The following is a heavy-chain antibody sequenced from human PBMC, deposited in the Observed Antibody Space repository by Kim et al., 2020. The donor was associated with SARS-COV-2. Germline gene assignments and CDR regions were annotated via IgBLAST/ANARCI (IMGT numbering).Heavy chain of an antibody. D-gene: IGHD3-3*01. CDR1: GYTFTSYG. V-gene: IGHV1-18*01. CDR3: ARSVVVTIFGVVITPAYYYYMDV. J-gene: IGHJ6*03. CDR2: ISAYNGNT. Sequence: ASVKVSCKASGYTFTSYGISWVRQAPGQGLEWMGWISAYNGNTNYAQKLQGRVTMTTDTSTSTAYMELRSLRSDDTAVYYCARSVVVTIFGVVITPAYYYYMDVWGKGTTVTVSS.